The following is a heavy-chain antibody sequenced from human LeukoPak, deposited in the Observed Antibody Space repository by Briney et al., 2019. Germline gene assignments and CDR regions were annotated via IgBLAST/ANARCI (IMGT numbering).Heavy chain of an antibody. D-gene: IGHD4-17*01. CDR3: ARVQNGDYDSGWFDP. Sequence: SETLSLTCTVSGGSISSSSYYWGWIRQPPGKGLEWIGSIYYSGSTYYNPSLKSRVTISVDTSKSQFSLKLSSVTAADTAVYYCARVQNGDYDSGWFDPWGQGTLVTVSS. J-gene: IGHJ5*02. CDR1: GGSISSSSYY. CDR2: IYYSGST. V-gene: IGHV4-39*01.